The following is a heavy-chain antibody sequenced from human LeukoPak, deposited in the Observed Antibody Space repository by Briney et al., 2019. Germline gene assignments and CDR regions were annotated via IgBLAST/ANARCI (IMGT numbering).Heavy chain of an antibody. CDR3: TTDTGSSGLPSYYYYYGMDV. CDR1: GFTFSNAW. D-gene: IGHD3-22*01. J-gene: IGHJ6*02. CDR2: IKSKTDGGTT. V-gene: IGHV3-15*01. Sequence: PGGSLRLSCAASGFTFSNAWMRWVRQAPGKGLEWGGRIKSKTDGGTTDYAAPVKGRFTISRDDAKTTLYLQMNSLKTEATAVYYCTTDTGSSGLPSYYYYYGMDVWGQGTTVTVSS.